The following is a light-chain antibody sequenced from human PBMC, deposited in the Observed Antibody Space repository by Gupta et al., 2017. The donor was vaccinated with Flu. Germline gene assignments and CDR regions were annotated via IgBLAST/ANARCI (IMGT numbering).Light chain of an antibody. Sequence: DIQMTQSPSSLSASVGDRVTITCRASQSISSYLNWYQQKPGKVSKLLIYAASSLQSGVPSRFSGSGSGTDFTLTISRLQPEDFATYYCQQSYSTPYTFGQGTKLEIK. CDR1: QSISSY. V-gene: IGKV1-39*01. CDR3: QQSYSTPYT. J-gene: IGKJ2*01. CDR2: AAS.